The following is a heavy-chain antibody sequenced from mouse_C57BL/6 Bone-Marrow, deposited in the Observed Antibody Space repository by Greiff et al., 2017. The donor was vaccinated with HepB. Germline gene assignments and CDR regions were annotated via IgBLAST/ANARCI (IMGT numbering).Heavy chain of an antibody. Sequence: VKLMESGAELVRPGASVTLSCKASGYTFTDYEMHWVKQTPVHGLEWIGAIDPETGGTAYNQKFKGKAILTADKSSSTAYMELRSLTSEDSAVYYCTRDGSRDYWGQGTTLTVSS. J-gene: IGHJ2*01. CDR2: IDPETGGT. CDR1: GYTFTDYE. CDR3: TRDGSRDY. V-gene: IGHV1-15*01. D-gene: IGHD1-1*01.